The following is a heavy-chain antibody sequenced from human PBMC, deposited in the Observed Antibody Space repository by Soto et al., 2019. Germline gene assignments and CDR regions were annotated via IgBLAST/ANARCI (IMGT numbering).Heavy chain of an antibody. V-gene: IGHV3-7*01. CDR2: KKQDGSEK. CDR1: GFPLSRYW. CDR3: ARDLGTSYSSSSVTESLWFDP. D-gene: IGHD6-6*01. Sequence: PGGSRMLSFAPSGFPLSRYWMSLVRQAPGKGLAGVANKKQDGSEKYYVDSVKGRFTISRDNAKNSLYLQMNSLRAEDTAVYYCARDLGTSYSSSSVTESLWFDPWGQGTLVTVSS. J-gene: IGHJ5*02.